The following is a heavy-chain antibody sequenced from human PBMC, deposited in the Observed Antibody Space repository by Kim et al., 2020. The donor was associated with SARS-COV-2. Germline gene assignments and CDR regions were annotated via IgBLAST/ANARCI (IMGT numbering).Heavy chain of an antibody. V-gene: IGHV1-69*04. D-gene: IGHD6-19*01. CDR3: ARACDGEMAECGID. CDR1: GGTFSSYA. J-gene: IGHJ4*02. CDR2: IIPILGIA. Sequence: SVKVSCKASGGTFSSYAISWVRQAPGQGLEWMGRIIPILGIANYAQKFQGRVTITADKSTSTTYRELSSLRSEDTAVDYCARACDGEMAECGIDWGQGT.